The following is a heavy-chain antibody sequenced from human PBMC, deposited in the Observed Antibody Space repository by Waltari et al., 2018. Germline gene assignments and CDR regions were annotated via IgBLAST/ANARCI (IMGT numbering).Heavy chain of an antibody. J-gene: IGHJ4*02. D-gene: IGHD3-22*01. CDR2: MGSSGVNT. CDR1: GFTFSPYA. V-gene: IGHV3-23*01. CDR3: AAYYDSNGFPY. Sequence: EVQLLESGGGLVQPGESLRLSCGASGFTFSPYAMTWVRQAPGKGLEWVCAMGSSGVNTYYADSVKGRFTISRDNSKNILYLQMNSLRVEDTAVYFCAAYYDSNGFPYWGQGALVTVSS.